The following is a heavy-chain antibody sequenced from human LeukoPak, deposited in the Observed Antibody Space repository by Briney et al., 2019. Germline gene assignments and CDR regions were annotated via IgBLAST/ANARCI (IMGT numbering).Heavy chain of an antibody. J-gene: IGHJ3*02. CDR1: GFTFRNYR. Sequence: GGSLRLSCAASGFTFRNYRMNWVRQAPGKGLEWVSSINTGSSYIDYAESVNGRFTISRDNAKNSLYLQMNSLRAEDTAVYYCARDHYYDSSGYIPAGDAFDIWGQGTMVTVSS. D-gene: IGHD3-22*01. V-gene: IGHV3-21*01. CDR3: ARDHYYDSSGYIPAGDAFDI. CDR2: INTGSSYI.